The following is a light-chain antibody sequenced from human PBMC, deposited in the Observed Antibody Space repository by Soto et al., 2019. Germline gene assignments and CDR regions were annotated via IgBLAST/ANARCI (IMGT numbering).Light chain of an antibody. V-gene: IGLV1-51*01. Sequence: QSVLTQPPSVSAAPGQKVTIPCSGSSSNIGNNYVSWYQQLPGTAPKLLIYDNNKRPSGIPDRFSGSKSGTSATLGITGLQTGDEADYYCGTWDSSLSAVVFGTGTKLTVL. CDR3: GTWDSSLSAVV. CDR1: SSNIGNNY. CDR2: DNN. J-gene: IGLJ1*01.